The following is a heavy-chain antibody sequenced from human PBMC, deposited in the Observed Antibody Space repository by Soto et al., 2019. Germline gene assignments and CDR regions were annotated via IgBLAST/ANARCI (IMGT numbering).Heavy chain of an antibody. Sequence: SETLSLTXAVYGGSFSGYYWSWIRQPPGKGLEWIGEINHSGSTNYNPSLKSRVTISVDTSKNQFSLKLSSVTAADTAVYYCARGRWNYIVVVPAAMTTSLDYWGQGTLVTVSS. V-gene: IGHV4-34*01. J-gene: IGHJ4*02. CDR1: GGSFSGYY. CDR2: INHSGST. D-gene: IGHD2-2*01. CDR3: ARGRWNYIVVVPAAMTTSLDY.